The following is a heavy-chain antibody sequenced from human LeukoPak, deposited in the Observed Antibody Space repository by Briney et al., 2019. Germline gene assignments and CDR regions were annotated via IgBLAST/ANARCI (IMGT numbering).Heavy chain of an antibody. CDR3: ARGPGALLH. Sequence: SETLSLTCTVSGGSINNNNHYWGWIRQFPGKGLEWIGSISYSGSTYSNPSLKSRVTISADMSKNQFSLQLNSVTPEDTAVYYCARGPGALLHWGQGILVTVSS. D-gene: IGHD3-10*01. CDR1: GGSINNNNHY. V-gene: IGHV4-39*01. CDR2: ISYSGST. J-gene: IGHJ4*02.